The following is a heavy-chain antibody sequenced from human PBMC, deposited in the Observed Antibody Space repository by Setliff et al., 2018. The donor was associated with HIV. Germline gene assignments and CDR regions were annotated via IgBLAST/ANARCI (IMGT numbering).Heavy chain of an antibody. CDR1: GASFTDYY. CDR3: ARHWRGSGWSNWFDP. J-gene: IGHJ5*02. V-gene: IGHV4-39*01. CDR2: IYYSGST. Sequence: SETLSLTCAFYGASFTDYYWGWIRQPPGKGLEWIGSIYYSGSTFYNPSLKSRLTISVDTSKNQFSLKLTSVTAADTAVYYCARHWRGSGWSNWFDPWGQGTLVTVSS. D-gene: IGHD6-19*01.